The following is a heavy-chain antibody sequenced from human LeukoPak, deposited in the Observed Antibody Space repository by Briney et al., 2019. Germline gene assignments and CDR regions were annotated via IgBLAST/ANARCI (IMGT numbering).Heavy chain of an antibody. CDR3: ARDLQTGLAFDA. D-gene: IGHD7-27*01. V-gene: IGHV3-21*01. Sequence: GGSLRLSCAASGFTFSSSTMNWVRQAPGKALEWVSSISGSGRLIWYAGSVKGRLTISRDNAANSLFLQMNSLRVEDTAVYYCARDLQTGLAFDAWGQGTVVSVSS. J-gene: IGHJ3*01. CDR1: GFTFSSST. CDR2: ISGSGRLI.